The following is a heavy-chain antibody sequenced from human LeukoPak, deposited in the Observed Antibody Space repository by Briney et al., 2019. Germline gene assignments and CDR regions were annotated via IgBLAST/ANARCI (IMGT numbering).Heavy chain of an antibody. CDR2: VNRDGSET. J-gene: IGHJ6*02. V-gene: IGHV3-7*03. CDR3: TRNNVVHV. D-gene: IGHD2-8*01. Sequence: GGSLRLSCAASGFTLSNHWMTWVRQVPGRGPEWVGNVNRDGSETYYLDSVKGRFTISKDNANNSLYLQMHSRGPDDTALYHRTRNNVVHVWGQGPRSPSL. CDR1: GFTLSNHW.